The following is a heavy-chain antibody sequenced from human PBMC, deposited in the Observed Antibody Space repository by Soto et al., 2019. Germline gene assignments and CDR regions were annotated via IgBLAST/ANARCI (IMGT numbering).Heavy chain of an antibody. D-gene: IGHD2-21*01. CDR3: ARDLPADWAYNWLAP. CDR2: INPNXXGT. Sequence: QGLEWMGWINPNXXGTNYXXKXXGRVTVTRDTSISTAYMELNRLRSDDPAVYYCARDLPADWAYNWLAPRGQGTPVTVSS. V-gene: IGHV1-2*02. J-gene: IGHJ5*02.